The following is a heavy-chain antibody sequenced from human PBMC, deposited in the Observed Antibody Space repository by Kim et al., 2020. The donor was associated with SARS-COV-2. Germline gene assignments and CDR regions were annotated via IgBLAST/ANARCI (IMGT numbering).Heavy chain of an antibody. J-gene: IGHJ4*02. V-gene: IGHV3-15*01. CDR3: TTDTGRHYYDSSGYDTPYGY. Sequence: GGSLRLSCAASGFTFSNAWMSWVRQAPGKGLEWVGRIKSKTDGGTTDYAAPVKGRFTISRDDSKNTLYLQMNSLKTEDTAVYYCTTDTGRHYYDSSGYDTPYGYWGQGTLVTVSS. CDR1: GFTFSNAW. D-gene: IGHD3-22*01. CDR2: IKSKTDGGTT.